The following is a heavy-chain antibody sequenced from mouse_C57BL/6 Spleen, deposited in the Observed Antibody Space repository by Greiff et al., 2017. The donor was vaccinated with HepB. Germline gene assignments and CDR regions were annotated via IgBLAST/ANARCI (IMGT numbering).Heavy chain of an antibody. CDR1: GYAFSSSW. CDR2: IYPGDGDT. Sequence: QVQLKESGPELVKPGASVKISCKASGYAFSSSWMNWVKQRPGKGLEWIGRIYPGDGDTNYNGKFKGKATLTADKSSSTAYMQLSSLTSEDSAVYFCARRGVRYWYFDVWGTGTTVTVSS. D-gene: IGHD2-14*01. J-gene: IGHJ1*03. CDR3: ARRGVRYWYFDV. V-gene: IGHV1-82*01.